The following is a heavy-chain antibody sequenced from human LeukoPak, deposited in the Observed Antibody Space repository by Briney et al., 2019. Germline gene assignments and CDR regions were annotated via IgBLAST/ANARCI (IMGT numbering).Heavy chain of an antibody. CDR2: IIPIFGTA. Sequence: GASVKVSCKASGYTFTSYGISWVRRAPGQGLEWMGGIIPIFGTANYAQKFQGRVTITADESTSTAYMELSSLRSEDTAVYYCARRDSTTGTQEEGLFDYWGQGTLVTVSS. J-gene: IGHJ4*02. CDR3: ARRDSTTGTQEEGLFDY. D-gene: IGHD1-1*01. V-gene: IGHV1-69*13. CDR1: GYTFTSYG.